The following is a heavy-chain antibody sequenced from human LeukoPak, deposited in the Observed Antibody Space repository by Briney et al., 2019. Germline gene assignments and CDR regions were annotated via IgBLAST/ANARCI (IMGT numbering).Heavy chain of an antibody. D-gene: IGHD1-26*01. CDR2: ISGSGDRI. CDR1: GFSFSSNS. J-gene: IGHJ5*02. Sequence: GGSLRLSCAASGFSFSSNSMSWVRQAPGKGLEWVSAISGSGDRIFYADSVKGRFTISRDNSKNVVYLQMNSLRAEDTAFYYCGKDSYVGVNWFDPRGQGTLVTVSS. V-gene: IGHV3-23*01. CDR3: GKDSYVGVNWFDP.